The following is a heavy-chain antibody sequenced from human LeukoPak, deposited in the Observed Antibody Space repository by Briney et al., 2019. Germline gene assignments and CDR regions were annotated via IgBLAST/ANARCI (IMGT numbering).Heavy chain of an antibody. D-gene: IGHD3-10*01. Sequence: GGSLRPSCAASGFTFSSYWMHWVRQAPGKGLVWVSRINSDGSSTSYADSVKGRFTISRENAKNTLYLQMNSLRAEDTAVYYCARGALSLWFRRKYYMDVWGKGTTVTVSS. CDR1: GFTFSSYW. J-gene: IGHJ6*03. CDR2: INSDGSST. CDR3: ARGALSLWFRRKYYMDV. V-gene: IGHV3-74*01.